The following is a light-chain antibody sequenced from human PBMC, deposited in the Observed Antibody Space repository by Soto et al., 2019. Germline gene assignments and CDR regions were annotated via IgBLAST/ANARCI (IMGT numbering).Light chain of an antibody. CDR3: HQYGSSPYT. Sequence: EVVLTQSPGTLSLSPGERATLSCWASQSVSRSYLAWYQQKPGQAPRLLIYIASSRATGIPDRFSGSGSGTDFTLTISRLEPEDFAMYYCHQYGSSPYTFGQGTKLEIK. CDR2: IAS. V-gene: IGKV3-20*01. J-gene: IGKJ2*01. CDR1: QSVSRSY.